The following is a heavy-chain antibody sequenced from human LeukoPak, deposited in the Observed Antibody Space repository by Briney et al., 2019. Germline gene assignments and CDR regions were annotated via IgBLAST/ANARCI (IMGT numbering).Heavy chain of an antibody. D-gene: IGHD6-13*01. CDR3: ARGIAAAGTWFDP. Sequence: GGSLRLSCAASGFTFSSYSMNWVRQSPGKGLKWVSSISSSSSYIYYADSVKGRFTISRDNAKNSLYLQVNSLRAEDTAVYYCARGIAAAGTWFDPWGQGTLVTVSS. CDR1: GFTFSSYS. V-gene: IGHV3-21*01. J-gene: IGHJ5*02. CDR2: ISSSSSYI.